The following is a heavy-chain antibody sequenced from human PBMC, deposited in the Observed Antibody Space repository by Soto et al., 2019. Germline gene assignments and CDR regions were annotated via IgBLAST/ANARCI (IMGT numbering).Heavy chain of an antibody. CDR3: AKTSTYDYFWGDYRYFFDS. CDR1: GFPFNTHG. V-gene: IGHV3-23*01. D-gene: IGHD3-16*02. CDR2: ISGGGDRT. Sequence: GGSLRLSCAASGFPFNTHGMAWVRQAPGKGLEWVSGISGGGDRTRYADAVKGRFTISRDNSRNTVDLQMAGLRAEDTAIYYCAKTSTYDYFWGDYRYFFDSWGQGTVVTSPQ. J-gene: IGHJ4*02.